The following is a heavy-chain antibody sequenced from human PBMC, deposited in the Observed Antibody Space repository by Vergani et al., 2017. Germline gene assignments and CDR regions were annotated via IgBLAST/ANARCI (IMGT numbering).Heavy chain of an antibody. D-gene: IGHD2-2*01. Sequence: QLQLQQWGAGLLKPSETLSLTCAVYGGSFSGYYWSWIRQPPGKGLEWIGEINHSGSTNYNPSLKSRVTISVDTSKNQFSLKLSSVTAADTAVYYCARGLTVVVPAAGYCYYMDVWGKGTTVTVSS. CDR1: GGSFSGYY. J-gene: IGHJ6*03. V-gene: IGHV4-34*01. CDR3: ARGLTVVVPAAGYCYYMDV. CDR2: INHSGST.